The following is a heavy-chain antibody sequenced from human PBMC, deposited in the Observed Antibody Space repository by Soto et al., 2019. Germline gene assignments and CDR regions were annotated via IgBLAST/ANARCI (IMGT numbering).Heavy chain of an antibody. CDR3: ARVKGSGWLNWFDP. CDR1: GYTFTSYY. J-gene: IGHJ5*02. CDR2: INPSGGST. Sequence: ASVKVSCKASGYTFTSYYMHWVRQAPGQGLEWMGIINPSGGSTNYAQKLQGRVTMTTDTSTSTAYMELRSLRSDDTAVYYCARVKGSGWLNWFDPWGQGTPVTVSS. V-gene: IGHV1-46*01. D-gene: IGHD6-19*01.